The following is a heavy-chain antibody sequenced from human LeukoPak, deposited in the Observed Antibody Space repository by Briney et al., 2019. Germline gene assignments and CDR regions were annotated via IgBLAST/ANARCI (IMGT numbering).Heavy chain of an antibody. Sequence: GGSLRLSCAASGFTFSSYGMHWVRQAPGKGLEWVAVISYDGSSKYYADSVKGRFTISRDNSKNTLYLQMNSLRAEDTAVYYCAKDRGCPDYWGQGTLVTVSS. V-gene: IGHV3-30*18. CDR1: GFTFSSYG. J-gene: IGHJ4*02. CDR3: AKDRGCPDY. D-gene: IGHD3-16*01. CDR2: ISYDGSSK.